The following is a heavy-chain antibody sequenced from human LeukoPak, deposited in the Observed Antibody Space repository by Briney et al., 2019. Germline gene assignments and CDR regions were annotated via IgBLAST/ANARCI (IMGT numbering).Heavy chain of an antibody. CDR1: GFTFSNYW. CDR2: INRDGSST. V-gene: IGHV3-74*01. J-gene: IGHJ4*02. D-gene: IGHD2/OR15-2a*01. CDR3: ARVSFCPRCHFDY. Sequence: QPGGSLRLSCAASGFTFSNYWMHWVRQAPGKGLVWVSGINRDGSSTSYADSVKGRFTISRDNAKNTLYLQLNSLRAEDTAVYYCARVSFCPRCHFDYWGQGTLVTVSS.